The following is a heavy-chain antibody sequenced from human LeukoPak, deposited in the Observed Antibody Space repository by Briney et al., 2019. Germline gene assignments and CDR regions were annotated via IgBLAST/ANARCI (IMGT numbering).Heavy chain of an antibody. D-gene: IGHD1-26*01. J-gene: IGHJ4*02. CDR1: GFTFSSYA. CDR2: ISYDGSNK. CDR3: ARDSAVGATFFDY. Sequence: GRSLRLSCAASGFTFSSYAMHWARQAPGKGLEWVAVISYDGSNKYYADSVKGRFTISRDNSKNTLYLQMNSLRAEDTAVYYCARDSAVGATFFDYWGQGTLVTVSS. V-gene: IGHV3-30-3*01.